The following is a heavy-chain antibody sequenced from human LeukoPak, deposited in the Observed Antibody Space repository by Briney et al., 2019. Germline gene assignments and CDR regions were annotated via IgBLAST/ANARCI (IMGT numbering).Heavy chain of an antibody. CDR1: GYTFTDYY. V-gene: IGHV1-2*02. Sequence: ASVKVSCKASGYTFTDYYMHWVRQAPGQGLEWMGWINPNSGGTNYAQKFQGRVTMTRDTTISTAYMELSRLRSDDTAVYFCAVTTVTTDDYWGQGTLVTVSS. D-gene: IGHD4-17*01. J-gene: IGHJ4*02. CDR2: INPNSGGT. CDR3: AVTTVTTDDY.